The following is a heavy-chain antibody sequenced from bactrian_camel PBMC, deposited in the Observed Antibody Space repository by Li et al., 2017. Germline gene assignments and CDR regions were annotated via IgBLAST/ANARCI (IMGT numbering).Heavy chain of an antibody. CDR2: IDDMQDGGNP. Sequence: QLVESGGALVQPGGTLTLSCATSGFASTSYDMNWVRQVPGKGLEWVSGIDDMQDGGNPFYADSVKGRFTISRDNAKNTLYQQLNSLKTEDTAMYYCAWQVISGVTVVPGTITPSPYGAGQGTQVTVS. J-gene: IGHJ4*01. D-gene: IGHD6*01. V-gene: IGHV3S40*01. CDR1: GFASTSYD.